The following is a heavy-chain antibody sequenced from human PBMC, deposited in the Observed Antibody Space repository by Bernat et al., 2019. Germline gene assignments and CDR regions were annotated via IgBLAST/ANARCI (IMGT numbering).Heavy chain of an antibody. J-gene: IGHJ6*02. CDR1: GGSISSGSYY. CDR2: IYTSGST. Sequence: QVQLQESGPGLVKPSQTLSLTCTVSGGSISSGSYYWSWIRQSAGKGLEWIGRIYTSGSTNYNPPLKSRVTTSVDTSKKQVSLKLNAVTAADTAVYYCARGDDYFGMDVWGQGTTVTVSS. V-gene: IGHV4-61*02. CDR3: ARGDDYFGMDV.